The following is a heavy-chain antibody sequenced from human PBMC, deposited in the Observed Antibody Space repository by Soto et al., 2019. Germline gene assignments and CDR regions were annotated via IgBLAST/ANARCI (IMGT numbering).Heavy chain of an antibody. CDR3: ARGGGYYYDSSGYYYFDY. CDR1: GGTFSSYA. CDR2: IIPIFGTA. D-gene: IGHD3-22*01. V-gene: IGHV1-69*01. Sequence: QVQLVQSGAEVKKPGSSVKVSCKASGGTFSSYAISWVRQAPGQRLEWMGGIIPIFGTANYAQKFQGRVTITADESTSTAYMELSSLRSEDTAVYYCARGGGYYYDSSGYYYFDYWGQGTLVTVSS. J-gene: IGHJ4*02.